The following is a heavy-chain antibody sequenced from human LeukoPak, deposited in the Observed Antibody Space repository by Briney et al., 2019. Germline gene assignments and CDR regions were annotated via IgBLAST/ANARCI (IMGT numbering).Heavy chain of an antibody. Sequence: GGSLRLSCVASGFAFSNYAMNWVRQAPGKGLEWISSINESDGGTFYSDSVKGRFTVSRDNSKNTLYLQMNSLRAEDTAVYYCAKQFVDIWGQGTLVIVSS. CDR1: GFAFSNYA. D-gene: IGHD3-10*01. V-gene: IGHV3-23*01. J-gene: IGHJ5*02. CDR2: INESDGGT. CDR3: AKQFVDI.